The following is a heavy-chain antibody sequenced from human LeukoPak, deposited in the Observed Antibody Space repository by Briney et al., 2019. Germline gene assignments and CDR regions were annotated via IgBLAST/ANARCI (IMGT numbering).Heavy chain of an antibody. CDR1: GGSFSGYY. CDR3: ARAVVVTAIMGAFDI. Sequence: SETLSLTCAVYGGSFSGYYWSWIRQPPGKGLEWIGEINHSGSTNYNPSLKSRVTTSVDTSKNQFSLKLSSVTAADTAVYYCARAVVVTAIMGAFDIWGQGTMVTVSS. V-gene: IGHV4-34*01. J-gene: IGHJ3*02. D-gene: IGHD2-21*02. CDR2: INHSGST.